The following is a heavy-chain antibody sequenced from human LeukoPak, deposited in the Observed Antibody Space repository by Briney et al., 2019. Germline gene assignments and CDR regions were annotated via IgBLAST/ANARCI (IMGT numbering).Heavy chain of an antibody. D-gene: IGHD4-17*01. J-gene: IGHJ4*02. CDR2: ISYDGSNK. CDR1: GFTFSSYG. CDR3: ARDDYGFDY. Sequence: GGSLRLSCAASGFTFSSYGMHWVSQAPGKGLEWVAVISYDGSNKYYADSVKGRFTISRDNSKNTLYLQMNSLRAEDTAVYYCARDDYGFDYWGQGTLVTVSS. V-gene: IGHV3-30*03.